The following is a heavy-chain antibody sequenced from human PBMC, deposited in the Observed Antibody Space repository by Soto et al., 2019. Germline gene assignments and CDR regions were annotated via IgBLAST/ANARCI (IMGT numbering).Heavy chain of an antibody. V-gene: IGHV3-15*01. CDR3: TFTTVTTLYYYYGMDV. D-gene: IGHD4-4*01. CDR2: IKSKTDGGTT. J-gene: IGHJ6*02. CDR1: GFTFSNAW. Sequence: EVQLVESGGGLVKPGGSLRLSCAASGFTFSNAWMSSVRQAPGKGLEWVGRIKSKTDGGTTDYAAPVKGRFTISRDDSKNTLYLQMNSLKTEDTAVYYCTFTTVTTLYYYYGMDVWGQGTTVTVSS.